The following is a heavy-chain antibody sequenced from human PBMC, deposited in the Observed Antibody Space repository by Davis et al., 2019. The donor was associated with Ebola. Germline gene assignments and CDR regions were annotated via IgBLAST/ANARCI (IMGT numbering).Heavy chain of an antibody. V-gene: IGHV4-39*01. CDR3: ARARYYYGRGRLDP. Sequence: SETLSLTCAVSGGSISSSTYYWGWIRQPPGKGLEWIGSIYNSGSTYYNPSLESRVTISVDTSKNQLSLKLTSVTAADTAVYYCARARYYYGRGRLDPWGQGTLVTVSS. CDR1: GGSISSSTYY. D-gene: IGHD3-10*02. CDR2: IYNSGST. J-gene: IGHJ5*02.